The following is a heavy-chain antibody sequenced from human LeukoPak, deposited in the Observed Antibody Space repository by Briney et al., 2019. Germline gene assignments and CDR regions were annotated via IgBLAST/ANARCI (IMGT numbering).Heavy chain of an antibody. J-gene: IGHJ2*01. CDR1: GFAFSSYW. V-gene: IGHV3-7*01. CDR3: ARFSGRGSLWYFDL. Sequence: GGSPRLSCAASGFAFSSYWMSWVRQAPGKGLEWVANIKQDGSEKYYVDSVKGRFTISRDNAKNSLYLQMNSLGAEDTAVYYCARFSGRGSLWYFDLWGRGTLVTVSS. D-gene: IGHD3-10*01. CDR2: IKQDGSEK.